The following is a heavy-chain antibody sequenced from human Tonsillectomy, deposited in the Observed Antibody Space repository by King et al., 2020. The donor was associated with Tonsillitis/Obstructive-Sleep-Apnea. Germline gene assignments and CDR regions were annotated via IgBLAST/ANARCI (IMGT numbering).Heavy chain of an antibody. CDR2: INNDGSST. V-gene: IGHV3-74*01. CDR3: ARDRGYTSSSVN. Sequence: VQLVESGGGLVQPGGSLRLSCAASGFTFSSYWMRWVRQAPGKGLVWVSRINNDGSSTIYVDSVKGRFTISRDNAKNTLYLQMNSLRAEDTAVYYCARDRGYTSSSVNWGQGTLVTVSS. CDR1: GFTFSSYW. D-gene: IGHD6-6*01. J-gene: IGHJ4*02.